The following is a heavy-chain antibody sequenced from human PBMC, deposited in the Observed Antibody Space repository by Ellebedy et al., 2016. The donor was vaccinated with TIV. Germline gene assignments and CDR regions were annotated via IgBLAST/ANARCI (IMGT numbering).Heavy chain of an antibody. CDR3: ARSAVAGRGKWFDP. Sequence: AASVKVSCKASGYNFTGYYMHWVRQDPGQGLEWMGWVNPYSGDTNYAQNLQGRITMTRDTSISTAYMELSRLRSDDTAVYYCARSAVAGRGKWFDPWGQGTLVTVSS. CDR1: GYNFTGYY. D-gene: IGHD6-19*01. V-gene: IGHV1-2*02. CDR2: VNPYSGDT. J-gene: IGHJ5*02.